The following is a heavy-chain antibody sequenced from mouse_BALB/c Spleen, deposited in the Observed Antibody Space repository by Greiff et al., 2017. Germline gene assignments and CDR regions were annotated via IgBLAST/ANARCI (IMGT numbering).Heavy chain of an antibody. J-gene: IGHJ4*01. Sequence: QVQLQQPGAELVKPGASVKLSCKASGYTFTSYWMHWVKQRPGQGLEWIGEINPSNGRTNYNEKFKSKATLTVDKSSSTAYMQLSSLTSEDSAVYYCASLRRNAMDYWGQGTSGTVSS. CDR3: ASLRRNAMDY. CDR1: GYTFTSYW. CDR2: INPSNGRT. V-gene: IGHV1S81*02. D-gene: IGHD1-2*01.